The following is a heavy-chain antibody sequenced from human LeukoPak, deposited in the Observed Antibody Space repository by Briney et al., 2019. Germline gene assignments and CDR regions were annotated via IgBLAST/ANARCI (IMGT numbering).Heavy chain of an antibody. V-gene: IGHV1-8*01. CDR2: MNPNSGNT. D-gene: IGHD4-23*01. Sequence: GASVKVSCKASGYPFTNYDINWVRQATGQGLEWMGWMNPNSGNTGYAQKFQGRVTMTRNTSISTAYMELTSLTSEDTAVYYCATELRWKDHWGQGTLVTVSS. J-gene: IGHJ4*02. CDR3: ATELRWKDH. CDR1: GYPFTNYD.